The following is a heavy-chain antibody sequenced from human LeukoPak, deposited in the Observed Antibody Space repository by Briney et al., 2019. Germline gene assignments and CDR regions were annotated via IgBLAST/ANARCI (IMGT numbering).Heavy chain of an antibody. CDR3: ARDRWSYDPQGGFDC. CDR2: TRQDGSEK. J-gene: IGHJ4*02. CDR1: GFIFSNDW. Sequence: GGSLRLSCAASGFIFSNDWMSWLRQAPGKGLEWVANTRQDGSEKYYVDSAKGRFIISRDNAKNSLYLQMNSLRAEDTAVYYCARDRWSYDPQGGFDCWGQGTLVTVSS. D-gene: IGHD3-22*01. V-gene: IGHV3-7*03.